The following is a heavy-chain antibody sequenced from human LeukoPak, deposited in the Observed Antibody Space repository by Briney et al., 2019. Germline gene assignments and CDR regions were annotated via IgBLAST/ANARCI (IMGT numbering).Heavy chain of an antibody. Sequence: GGSLRLSCAASGFTFSSYSMNWARQAPGKGLEWVSSISSSSSYIYYADSGKGRFTISRDNAKNSLYLQMHSLRAEDTAVYYCAREGDCSSTSCYPTYAEYFQHWGQGTLVTVSS. J-gene: IGHJ1*01. D-gene: IGHD2-2*01. CDR3: AREGDCSSTSCYPTYAEYFQH. CDR1: GFTFSSYS. V-gene: IGHV3-21*01. CDR2: ISSSSSYI.